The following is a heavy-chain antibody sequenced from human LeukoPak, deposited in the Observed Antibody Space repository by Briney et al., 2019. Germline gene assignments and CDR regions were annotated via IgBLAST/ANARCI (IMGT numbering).Heavy chain of an antibody. J-gene: IGHJ4*02. D-gene: IGHD6-19*01. Sequence: PGGTLRLSCAASGFTFSNYGVSWVRQAPGKGLEWVSAISGSGGSTYYADSVKGRFTISRDNSKNTLYLQMNSLRAEDTAVYYCARGGWYQYYFDYWGQGTLVTVSS. CDR2: ISGSGGST. V-gene: IGHV3-23*01. CDR3: ARGGWYQYYFDY. CDR1: GFTFSNYG.